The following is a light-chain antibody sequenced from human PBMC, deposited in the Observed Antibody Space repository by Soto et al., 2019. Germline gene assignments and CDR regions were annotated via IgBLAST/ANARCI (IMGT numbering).Light chain of an antibody. CDR1: QSISAW. J-gene: IGKJ1*01. Sequence: IQITQSPSTLFASLGDRVSINCRASQSISAWLAWYQQKPGKAPRLLIYKASTLEIGVPSRLSGSGSGTEFTLTISSLQHDDVATYYCEQYNDYSWTFGQGTKADIK. V-gene: IGKV1-5*03. CDR3: EQYNDYSWT. CDR2: KAS.